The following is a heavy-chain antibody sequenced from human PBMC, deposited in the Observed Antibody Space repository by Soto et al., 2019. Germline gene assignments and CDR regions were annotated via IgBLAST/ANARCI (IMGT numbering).Heavy chain of an antibody. D-gene: IGHD6-19*01. CDR3: ATYIIGWS. CDR2: IKSKTDGGTV. Sequence: EVQLVESGGGLVKPGGSLRLSCAASGFSFNNAWMTWVRQAPGKGLEWVGRIKSKTDGGTVDYAASMKDRFGISRDDSENTVYLQMNSLKTEDTGVYFCATYIIGWSWGQGTLVTVSS. CDR1: GFSFNNAW. V-gene: IGHV3-15*01. J-gene: IGHJ4*02.